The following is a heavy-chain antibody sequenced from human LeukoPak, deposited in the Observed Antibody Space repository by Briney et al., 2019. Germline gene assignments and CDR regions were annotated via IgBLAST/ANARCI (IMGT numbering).Heavy chain of an antibody. V-gene: IGHV3-30-3*01. J-gene: IGHJ4*02. CDR1: GFNFGNYA. CDR3: ARDSTYYYESGSSGPHYFDN. CDR2: IPSGGFYE. Sequence: PGGSLRLSCAASGFNFGNYAMHWVRQAPGKGLEWVSPIPSGGFYEYYADSVKGRFTISRDDSGNTLYLQLNSLRPEDTAVYYCARDSTYYYESGSSGPHYFDNWGQGTLVTVSS. D-gene: IGHD3-10*01.